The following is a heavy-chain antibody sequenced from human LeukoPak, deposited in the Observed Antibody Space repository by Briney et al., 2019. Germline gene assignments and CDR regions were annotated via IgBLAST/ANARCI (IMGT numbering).Heavy chain of an antibody. Sequence: GGSLRLSCEASGFTFTTYSMTWVRQAPGKGLEWVSIISSGSSAIFSADALKGRLTISRDDAKNLLYLDMNSLRAEDTAVYYCARGHTAVTRHFDFWGRGTLVTVSS. D-gene: IGHD4-17*01. CDR3: ARGHTAVTRHFDF. J-gene: IGHJ4*02. V-gene: IGHV3-21*01. CDR2: ISSGSSAI. CDR1: GFTFTTYS.